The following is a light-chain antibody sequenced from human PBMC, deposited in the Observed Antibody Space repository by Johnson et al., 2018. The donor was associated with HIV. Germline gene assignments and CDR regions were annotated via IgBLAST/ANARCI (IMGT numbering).Light chain of an antibody. J-gene: IGLJ1*01. V-gene: IGLV1-51*01. Sequence: QSVLTQPPSVSAAPGQKVTISCSGSSSNIGNNYVSWYQQVPGTAPKVLIYDNNKRPSGIPDRFSGSKSGTSATLGLTGLQTGDAADYYCGTWDSSLSAYVFGTGTKVTVL. CDR3: GTWDSSLSAYV. CDR2: DNN. CDR1: SSNIGNNY.